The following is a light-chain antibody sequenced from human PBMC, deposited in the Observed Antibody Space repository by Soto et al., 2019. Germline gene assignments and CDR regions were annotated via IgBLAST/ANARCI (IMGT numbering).Light chain of an antibody. J-gene: IGLJ2*01. CDR3: TSFASSNTPVV. Sequence: QSALTQPASVSGSLGQSITISCTGTSSDVGGYNYVSWCQQHPGKAPKLMLYEVNSRPSGVSSRFSGSKSGNTASLTISGLQAEDEADYYRTSFASSNTPVVFGGGTQLTVL. CDR2: EVN. V-gene: IGLV2-14*01. CDR1: SSDVGGYNY.